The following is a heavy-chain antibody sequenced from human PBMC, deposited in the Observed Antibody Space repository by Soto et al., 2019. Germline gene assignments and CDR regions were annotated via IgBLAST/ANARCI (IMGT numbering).Heavy chain of an antibody. D-gene: IGHD2-2*02. CDR1: GDSVSSNSAA. V-gene: IGHV6-1*01. J-gene: IGHJ6*02. Sequence: SQTLSLTCAISGDSVSSNSAAWNWIRQSPSRGLEWLGRTYYRSKWYNDYAVSVKSRITINPDTSKNQFSLQLNSVTPEDTAVYYCARNKLIHKYCSSTSCYSGLDGMDVWGQGTTVTVSS. CDR3: ARNKLIHKYCSSTSCYSGLDGMDV. CDR2: TYYRSKWYN.